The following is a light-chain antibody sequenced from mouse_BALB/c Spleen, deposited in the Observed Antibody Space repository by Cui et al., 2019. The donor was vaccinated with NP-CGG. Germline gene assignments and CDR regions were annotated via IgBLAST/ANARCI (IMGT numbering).Light chain of an antibody. CDR3: ALWYSNHWV. CDR1: TGIVTTNNY. J-gene: IGLJ1*01. CDR2: GTN. V-gene: IGLV1*01. Sequence: QAVLTQESALTTSPGETVTLTCRSSTGIVTTNNYANWVQEKPDHLFTGLIGGTNNRAPGVPARFSGSLIGDKAALTITGAQTEDEAIYFCALWYSNHWVFGGGTKLTVL.